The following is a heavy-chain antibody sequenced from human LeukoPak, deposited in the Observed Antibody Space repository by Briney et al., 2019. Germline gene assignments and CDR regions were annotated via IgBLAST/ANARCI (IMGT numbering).Heavy chain of an antibody. CDR1: GFTFSSYA. V-gene: IGHV3-23*01. D-gene: IGHD6-19*01. CDR2: ISGSGGST. J-gene: IGHJ4*02. CDR3: ANPIWAPGIAVAGYFDY. Sequence: GGSLRLSCAASGFTFSSYAMSWVRQAPGKGLEWVLAISGSGGSTYYADSVKGRFTISRDNSKNTLYLQMNSLRAEDTAVYYCANPIWAPGIAVAGYFDYWGQGTLVTVSS.